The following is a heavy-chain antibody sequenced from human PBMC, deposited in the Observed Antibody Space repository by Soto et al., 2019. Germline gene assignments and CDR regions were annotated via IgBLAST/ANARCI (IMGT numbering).Heavy chain of an antibody. Sequence: PGGSLRLSCTTSGFTFGVYAMGLFRQAPGKGLEWVGFTRSKAYDGTTEYAASVRGRFTISRDDSKSIAYLQLNSLKTEDTAVYYCSRGGYGRMTAPYYFDYWGQGT. CDR3: SRGGYGRMTAPYYFDY. CDR1: GFTFGVYA. V-gene: IGHV3-49*03. CDR2: TRSKAYDGTT. J-gene: IGHJ4*02. D-gene: IGHD5-12*01.